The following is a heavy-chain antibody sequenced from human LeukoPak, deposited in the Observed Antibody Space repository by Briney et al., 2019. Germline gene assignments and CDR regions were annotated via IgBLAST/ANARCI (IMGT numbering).Heavy chain of an antibody. Sequence: GASVKVSCKASGGTFSSYAISWVRQAPGQGLEWMGGIIPIFGTANYAQKFQGRVTITADESTSTAYMELSSLRSKDTAVYYCARALLDSSGLGYWGQGTLVTVSS. D-gene: IGHD6-19*01. V-gene: IGHV1-69*13. CDR1: GGTFSSYA. J-gene: IGHJ4*02. CDR3: ARALLDSSGLGY. CDR2: IIPIFGTA.